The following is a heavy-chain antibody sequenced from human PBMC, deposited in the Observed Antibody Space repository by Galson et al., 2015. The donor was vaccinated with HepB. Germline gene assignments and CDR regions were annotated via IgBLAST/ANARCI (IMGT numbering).Heavy chain of an antibody. J-gene: IGHJ5*02. Sequence: SVKVSCKASGYTFTSYDINWVRQATGQGLEWMGWMNPNSGNTGYAQKFQGRVTMTRNTSISTAYMELSSLRSEDTAVYYCASCSGGSCYFGWFDPWGQGTLVTVSS. CDR3: ASCSGGSCYFGWFDP. CDR1: GYTFTSYD. V-gene: IGHV1-8*01. CDR2: MNPNSGNT. D-gene: IGHD2-15*01.